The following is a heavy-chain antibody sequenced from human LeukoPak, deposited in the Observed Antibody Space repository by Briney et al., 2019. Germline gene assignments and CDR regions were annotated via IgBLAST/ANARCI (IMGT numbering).Heavy chain of an antibody. CDR2: IYYSGST. CDR3: ARESSSGWYSDYFDY. D-gene: IGHD6-19*01. CDR1: GGSISSYY. J-gene: IGHJ4*02. V-gene: IGHV4-59*01. Sequence: SETLSLTCTASGGSISSYYWSWIRQPPGKGLEWIGYIYYSGSTNYNPSLKSRVTISVDTSKNQFSLKLSSVTAADTAVYYCARESSSGWYSDYFDYWGQGTLVTVSS.